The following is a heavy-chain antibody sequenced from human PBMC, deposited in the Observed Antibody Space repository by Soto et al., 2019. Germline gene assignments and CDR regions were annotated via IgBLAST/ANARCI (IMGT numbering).Heavy chain of an antibody. CDR3: ARGRGVFVVKAPRWFDP. CDR2: INHSGST. CDR1: GGSFSGYY. D-gene: IGHD2-15*01. V-gene: IGHV4-34*01. J-gene: IGHJ5*02. Sequence: PSETLSLTCAVYGGSFSGYYWSWIRQPPGKGLEWIGEINHSGSTNYNPSLKSRVTISVDTSKNQFSLKLSSVTAADTAVYYCARGRGVFVVKAPRWFDPWGQGTLVTVSS.